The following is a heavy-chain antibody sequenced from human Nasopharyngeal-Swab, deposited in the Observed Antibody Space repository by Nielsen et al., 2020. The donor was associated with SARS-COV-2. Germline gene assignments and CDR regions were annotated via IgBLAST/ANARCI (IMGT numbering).Heavy chain of an antibody. D-gene: IGHD3-3*01. J-gene: IGHJ5*02. V-gene: IGHV4-59*01. CDR2: IYYSGST. CDR3: ARKPEYYDFWSGYYSWFDP. Sequence: WIRQPPGKGLEWIGYIYYSGSTNYNPSLKSRVTISVDTSKNQFSLKLSSVTAADTAVYYCARKPEYYDFWSGYYSWFDPWGQGTLVTVSS.